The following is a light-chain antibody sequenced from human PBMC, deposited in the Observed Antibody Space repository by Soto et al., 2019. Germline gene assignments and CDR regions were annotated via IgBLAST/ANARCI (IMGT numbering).Light chain of an antibody. CDR2: DVS. V-gene: IGLV2-14*03. J-gene: IGLJ1*01. CDR1: SSGVGGYNY. Sequence: QSALTQPASVSGSPGQSITISCTGTSSGVGGYNYVSWYQHHPGKIPQLLIYDVSNRPSGVSNRFSGSKSGNTASLTISGLQAADEGYYYCYSYPRSNTYVFGTGTKLTVL. CDR3: YSYPRSNTYV.